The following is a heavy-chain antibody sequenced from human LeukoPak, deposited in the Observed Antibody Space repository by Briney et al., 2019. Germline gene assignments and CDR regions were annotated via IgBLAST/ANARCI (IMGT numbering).Heavy chain of an antibody. CDR3: ARGYCSGGSCYSGRSDFDY. V-gene: IGHV1-8*01. D-gene: IGHD2-15*01. CDR1: GYTFTSYD. Sequence: ASVKVSCKASGYTFTSYDINWVRQATGQGLEWMGCMNPNSGNTGYAQKFQGRVTMTRNTSISTAYMELSSLRSEDTAVYYCARGYCSGGSCYSGRSDFDYWGQGTLVTVSS. CDR2: MNPNSGNT. J-gene: IGHJ4*02.